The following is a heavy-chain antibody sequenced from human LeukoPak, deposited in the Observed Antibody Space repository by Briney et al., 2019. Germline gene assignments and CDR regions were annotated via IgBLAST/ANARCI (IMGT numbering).Heavy chain of an antibody. J-gene: IGHJ4*02. CDR3: ANQLVDTAMVTDY. V-gene: IGHV3-30*18. CDR2: ISYDGSNK. D-gene: IGHD5-18*01. CDR1: GFTFSSYG. Sequence: GGSLRLSCAASGFTFSSYGMHWVRQAPGKGPEWVAVISYDGSNKYYADSVKGRFTISRDNSKNTLYLQMNSLRAEDTAVYYCANQLVDTAMVTDYWGQGTLVTVSS.